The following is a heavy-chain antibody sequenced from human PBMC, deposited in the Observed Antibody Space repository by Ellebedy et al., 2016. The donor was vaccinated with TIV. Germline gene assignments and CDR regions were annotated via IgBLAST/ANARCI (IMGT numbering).Heavy chain of an antibody. CDR1: GYTFTTYY. V-gene: IGHV1-46*01. D-gene: IGHD2-2*01. CDR2: ITPSDGGT. J-gene: IGHJ1*01. CDR3: VRVDGYASSQTL. Sequence: ASVKVSXKASGYTFTTYYIHWVRQAPGQGLEWMGTITPSDGGTTFAQRFQDRLTMTRDTSTDTVYMGLRSLISEDTATYYCVRVDGYASSQTLWGQGTAVTVSS.